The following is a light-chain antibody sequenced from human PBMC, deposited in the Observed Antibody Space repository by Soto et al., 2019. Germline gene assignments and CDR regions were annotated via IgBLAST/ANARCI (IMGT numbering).Light chain of an antibody. J-gene: IGLJ3*02. CDR1: SGHSTYA. Sequence: QLVLTQSPSVSASLGASVKLTCTLISGHSTYAIAWHQQQPEKGPRFLMKINSDGSHSKGDGFFDRFSGSSSGAERHLTISSLQSEDEADYYCQSLGTGIQVFGGGTKLTVL. CDR2: INSDGSH. V-gene: IGLV4-69*01. CDR3: QSLGTGIQV.